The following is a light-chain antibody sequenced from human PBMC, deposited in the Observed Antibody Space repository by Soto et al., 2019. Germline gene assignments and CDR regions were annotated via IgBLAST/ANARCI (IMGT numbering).Light chain of an antibody. V-gene: IGKV3-11*01. CDR2: YMS. CDR3: RHRQSCPRT. Sequence: ETVLTQAPTTLTSSPWERAIITCRASQYVGSRLAWYQHKPVLAPRLLIYYMSKRATGIPARFSSSGSGTAFTLTISSLAPDDFGINYCRHRQSCPRTLGQGTKVDIK. J-gene: IGKJ1*01. CDR1: QYVGSR.